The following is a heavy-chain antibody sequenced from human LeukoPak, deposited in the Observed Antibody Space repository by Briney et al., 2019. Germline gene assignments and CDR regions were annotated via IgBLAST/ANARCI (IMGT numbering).Heavy chain of an antibody. CDR3: ARLSAGFNSPYWFDP. CDR1: GPSISSYY. V-gene: IGHV4-4*09. D-gene: IGHD2/OR15-2a*01. CDR2: IYSSGGT. J-gene: IGHJ5*02. Sequence: SETLSLTCTVSGPSISSYYGRWIRQPPGKGLEWVGYIYSSGGTNYNPSLKSQVTMSVDTSKNQFSLKVISVTAADTAVYYCARLSAGFNSPYWFDPWGQGTLVTVSS.